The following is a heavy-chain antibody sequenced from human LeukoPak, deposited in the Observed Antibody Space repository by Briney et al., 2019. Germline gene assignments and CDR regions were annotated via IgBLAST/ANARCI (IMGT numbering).Heavy chain of an antibody. CDR1: GFTVSSNY. CDR2: IYSGGST. J-gene: IGHJ6*02. Sequence: PGGSLRLSCAASGFTVSSNYMSWVRQAPGKGLEWVSVIYSGGSTYYADSVKGRFTISRDNAKNSLYLQMNSLRAEDTAVYYCARDRVVTLKNYYYGMDVWGQGTTVTVSS. CDR3: ARDRVVTLKNYYYGMDV. V-gene: IGHV3-53*01. D-gene: IGHD4-23*01.